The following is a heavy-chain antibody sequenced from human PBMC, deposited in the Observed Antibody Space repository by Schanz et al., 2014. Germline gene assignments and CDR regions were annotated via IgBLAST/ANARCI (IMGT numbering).Heavy chain of an antibody. CDR2: ISNDGSIK. V-gene: IGHV3-30-3*01. CDR1: GFTFSSYS. J-gene: IGHJ4*01. Sequence: QVQLLQFGGGVVQPGRSLRLSCAASGFTFSSYSMHWVRQAPGKGLEWVALISNDGSIKYYADSVEGRFTISRDNSKNTLYLQMNSLRAEDTAVYYCAKDPSHGDYDYYFDYWGHGTLVTVSS. CDR3: AKDPSHGDYDYYFDY. D-gene: IGHD3-22*01.